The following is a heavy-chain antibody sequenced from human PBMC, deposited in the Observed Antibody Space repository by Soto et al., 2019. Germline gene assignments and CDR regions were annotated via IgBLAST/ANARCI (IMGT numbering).Heavy chain of an antibody. V-gene: IGHV3-15*07. CDR1: GFTFSNAW. CDR3: TTDPVIAAATPRAFDI. Sequence: GGSLRLSCAASGFTFSNAWMNWVRQAPGKGLEWVGRIKSKTDGRTTDYAAPVKGRFTISRDDSKNTLYLQMNSLKTEDTAVYYCTTDPVIAAATPRAFDIWGQGTMVTVSS. J-gene: IGHJ3*02. CDR2: IKSKTDGRTT. D-gene: IGHD6-13*01.